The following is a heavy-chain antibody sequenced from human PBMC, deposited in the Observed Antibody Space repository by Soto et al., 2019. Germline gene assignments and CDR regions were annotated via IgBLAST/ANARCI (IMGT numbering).Heavy chain of an antibody. Sequence: PGGSLRLSCAASGFTCSDYYMSWIRQAPGKGLEWVSYISSSGSTIYYADSVKGRFTISRDNAKNSLYLQMNSLRAEDTAVYYCARRYALFGELLFDYWGQGTLVTVSS. D-gene: IGHD3-10*02. V-gene: IGHV3-11*01. J-gene: IGHJ4*02. CDR3: ARRYALFGELLFDY. CDR2: ISSSGSTI. CDR1: GFTCSDYY.